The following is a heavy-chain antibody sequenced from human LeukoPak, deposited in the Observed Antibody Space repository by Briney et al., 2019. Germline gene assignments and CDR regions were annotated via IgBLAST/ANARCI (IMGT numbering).Heavy chain of an antibody. D-gene: IGHD3-10*01. Sequence: ASVKVSCKASGYTFSGYYINWVRQPPGQGLEWMGWINPNSGGTNYAQKFQGRVTMTRDTSISTAYMELSSLRSDDSAVYYCARTYYYGSGTSFYYYMDVWGKGTTVTISS. J-gene: IGHJ6*03. CDR2: INPNSGGT. CDR1: GYTFSGYY. CDR3: ARTYYYGSGTSFYYYMDV. V-gene: IGHV1-2*02.